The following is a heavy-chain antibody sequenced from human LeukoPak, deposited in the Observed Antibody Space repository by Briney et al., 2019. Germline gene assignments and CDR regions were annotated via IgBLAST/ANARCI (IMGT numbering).Heavy chain of an antibody. CDR2: ISGSGGST. J-gene: IGHJ1*01. CDR1: GFTFSSHA. V-gene: IGHV3-23*01. CDR3: ASETYYYGSDSYYKGQL. D-gene: IGHD3-10*01. Sequence: PGGSPRLSCAASGFTFSSHAMTWVRQAPGKGLEWVSGISGSGGSTYYADSVRGRFTISRDNSKNTLYLQMNSLRAEDTAVYYCASETYYYGSDSYYKGQLWGQGTLVTVSS.